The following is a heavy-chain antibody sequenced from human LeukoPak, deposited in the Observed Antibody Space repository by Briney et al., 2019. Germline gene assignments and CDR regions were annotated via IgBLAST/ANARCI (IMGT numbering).Heavy chain of an antibody. CDR2: ISSTGGTI. D-gene: IGHD3-9*01. J-gene: IGHJ6*03. CDR3: ARDFDRSLTGYYVSYYYYYMDV. V-gene: IGHV3-48*01. CDR1: GFTFRNYL. Sequence: GGSLRLSCAASGFTFRNYLMNWVRQAPGKGLEWVSFISSTGGTIYYADSVKGRFTVSRDNGKNSLLLQMNSLRAEDTAVYYCARDFDRSLTGYYVSYYYYYMDVWGKGTTVTVSS.